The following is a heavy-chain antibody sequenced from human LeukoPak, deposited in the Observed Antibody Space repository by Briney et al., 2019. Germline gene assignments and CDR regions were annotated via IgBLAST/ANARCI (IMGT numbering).Heavy chain of an antibody. V-gene: IGHV1-69*13. CDR1: GGTFSSYA. Sequence: SVKVSCKASGGTFSSYAISWVRQAPGQGLEWMGGIIPIFGTANYAQKFQGRVTITADESTSTAYMELSSLRSEDTAVYYCARDPYSGYDQYFDYWGQGTLVTVSS. D-gene: IGHD5-12*01. CDR2: IIPIFGTA. J-gene: IGHJ4*02. CDR3: ARDPYSGYDQYFDY.